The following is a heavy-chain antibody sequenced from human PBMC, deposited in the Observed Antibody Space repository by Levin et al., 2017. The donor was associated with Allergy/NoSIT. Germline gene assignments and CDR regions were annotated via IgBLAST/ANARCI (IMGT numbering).Heavy chain of an antibody. D-gene: IGHD3-16*01. J-gene: IGHJ6*02. CDR3: AKDQDVLGYYYYGMDV. V-gene: IGHV3-30*18. Sequence: GGSLRLSCAASGFTFSSYGMHWVRQAPGKGLEWVAVISYDGSNKYYADSVKGRFTISRDNSKNTLYLQMNSLRAEDTAVYYCAKDQDVLGYYYYGMDVWGQGTTVTVSS. CDR1: GFTFSSYG. CDR2: ISYDGSNK.